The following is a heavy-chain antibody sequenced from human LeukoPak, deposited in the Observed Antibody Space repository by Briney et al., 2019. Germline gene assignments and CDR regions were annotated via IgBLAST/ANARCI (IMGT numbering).Heavy chain of an antibody. J-gene: IGHJ4*02. CDR1: GFTFSDYY. D-gene: IGHD3-10*01. CDR2: ISSSSSYT. CDR3: ARQGVRGVPAFDY. Sequence: PGGSLRLSCAASGFTFSDYYMSWIRQGPGKGLEWVSYISSSSSYTNYADSVKGRFTISRDNAKNSLYLQMNSLRAEDTAVYYCARQGVRGVPAFDYWGQGTLVTVSS. V-gene: IGHV3-11*03.